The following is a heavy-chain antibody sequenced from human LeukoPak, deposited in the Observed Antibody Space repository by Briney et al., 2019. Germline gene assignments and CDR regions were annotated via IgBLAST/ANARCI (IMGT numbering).Heavy chain of an antibody. D-gene: IGHD3-22*01. CDR2: MNPNSGNT. J-gene: IGHJ4*02. CDR1: GYTFTSYD. V-gene: IGHV1-8*01. Sequence: ASVKVSCKASGYTFTSYDINWVRQAPGQGLEWMGWMNPNSGNTGYAQKFQGRVTMTRNTSIGTAYMELSSLRSEDTDVYYCARGRGLTYYYDSSGYYYAYWGQGTLVTDSS. CDR3: ARGRGLTYYYDSSGYYYAY.